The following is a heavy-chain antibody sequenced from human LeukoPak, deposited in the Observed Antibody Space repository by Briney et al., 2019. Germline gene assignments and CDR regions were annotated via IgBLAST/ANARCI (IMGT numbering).Heavy chain of an antibody. Sequence: PSETLSLTCTVSGGSISSSSHSWGWIRQPPGKGLEWTGTIYHTGRTYYNPSLESRLTISVDTSKNQFSLKLTSVTAADTAIYYCAQSLGSGNWIGNCFDPWGQRPLVTVSS. CDR2: IYHTGRT. V-gene: IGHV4-39*01. J-gene: IGHJ5*02. CDR3: AQSLGSGNWIGNCFDP. D-gene: IGHD1-1*01. CDR1: GGSISSSSHS.